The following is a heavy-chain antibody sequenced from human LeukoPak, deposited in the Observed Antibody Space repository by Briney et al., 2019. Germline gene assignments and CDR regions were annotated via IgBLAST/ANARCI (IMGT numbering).Heavy chain of an antibody. D-gene: IGHD6-19*01. CDR3: ARVGSGSHHTADY. CDR2: IYYSGST. V-gene: IGHV4-39*07. Sequence: PSETLSLTCTVSGGSISSTSYYWGWIRQPPGKGLEYIGSIYYSGSTYYNPSLKSRVTISVDTSKNQFSLKLSSVTAADTAVYYCARVGSGSHHTADYWGQGTLVTVSS. J-gene: IGHJ4*02. CDR1: GGSISSTSYY.